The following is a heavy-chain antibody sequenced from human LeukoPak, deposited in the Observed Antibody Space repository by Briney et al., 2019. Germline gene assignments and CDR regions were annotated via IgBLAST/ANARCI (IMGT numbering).Heavy chain of an antibody. J-gene: IGHJ2*01. CDR1: GFTFSSYA. CDR3: ARVRRPAVAGRSTPAYWDFDL. V-gene: IGHV3-30-3*01. Sequence: GGSLRLSCAASGFTFSSYAMHWVRQAPGKGLEWVAVISYDGSNKYYADSVKGRFTISRDNSKNTLYLQMNSLRAEDTAVYYCARVRRPAVAGRSTPAYWDFDLWGRGTLVTVSS. D-gene: IGHD6-19*01. CDR2: ISYDGSNK.